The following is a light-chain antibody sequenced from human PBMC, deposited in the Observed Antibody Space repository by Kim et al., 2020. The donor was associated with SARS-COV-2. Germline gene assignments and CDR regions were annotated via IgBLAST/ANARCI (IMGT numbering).Light chain of an antibody. V-gene: IGLV2-14*01. CDR2: DVS. CDR1: SSDIGAYAF. Sequence: QSALTQPASVSGSPGQSITLSCTGTSSDIGAYAFVSWYQYRPDKPPKLILHDVSGRPPGVSDRFSGSKSADTASLTISGLQPDDEAHYFCSSFSPTTGWLFGGGTQLTVL. CDR3: SSFSPTTGWL. J-gene: IGLJ3*02.